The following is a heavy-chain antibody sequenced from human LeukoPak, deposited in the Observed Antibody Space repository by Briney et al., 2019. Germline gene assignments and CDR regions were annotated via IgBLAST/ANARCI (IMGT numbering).Heavy chain of an antibody. CDR3: ARDVDCTNGVCYGMDV. V-gene: IGHV3-66*01. Sequence: GGSLRLSCAASGFTVSSNYMSWVRQAPRKGLEWVSVIYSGGSTYYADSVKGRFTISRDNSKNTLYLQMNSLRAEDTAVYYCARDVDCTNGVCYGMDVWGQGTTVTVSS. J-gene: IGHJ6*02. D-gene: IGHD2-8*01. CDR1: GFTVSSNY. CDR2: IYSGGST.